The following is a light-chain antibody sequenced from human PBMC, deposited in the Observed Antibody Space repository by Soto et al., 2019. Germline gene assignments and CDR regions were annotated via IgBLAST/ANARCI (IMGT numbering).Light chain of an antibody. CDR1: SSDVGGYNY. Sequence: QSALTQPPSASGSPGQSVTISCTGTSSDVGGYNYGSWYQQHPGKAPKLMIYEVSKRPSGVPDRFSGSKSDNTASLTVSGLQAEDEADYYCSSYAGSNNLIFGGGTQLTVL. CDR3: SSYAGSNNLI. CDR2: EVS. V-gene: IGLV2-8*01. J-gene: IGLJ2*01.